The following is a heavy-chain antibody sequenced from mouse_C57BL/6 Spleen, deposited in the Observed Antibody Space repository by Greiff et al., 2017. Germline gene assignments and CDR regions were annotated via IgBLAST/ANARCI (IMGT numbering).Heavy chain of an antibody. Sequence: EVKLQESGPGLVKPSQSLSLTCSVTGYSITSGYYWNWIRQFPGNKLEWMGYISYDGSNNYNPSLKNRISITRDTSKNQFFLKLNSVTTEDTATYYCAYYGSSSYYAMDYWGQGTSVTVSS. CDR2: ISYDGSN. CDR3: AYYGSSSYYAMDY. D-gene: IGHD1-1*01. J-gene: IGHJ4*01. CDR1: GYSITSGYY. V-gene: IGHV3-6*01.